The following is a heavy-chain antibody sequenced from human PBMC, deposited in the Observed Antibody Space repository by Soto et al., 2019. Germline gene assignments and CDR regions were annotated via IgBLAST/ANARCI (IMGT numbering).Heavy chain of an antibody. J-gene: IGHJ4*02. D-gene: IGHD4-17*01. Sequence: GASVKVFCKASGFTFSSSAVQWVRQARGQRLEWIGWIVVASGNTNYAQKFQERATITRDMSTSTAYMELSSLRSEDTAVYYCAAATTVTTFDYWGQGTQVTVSS. CDR3: AAATTVTTFDY. CDR2: IVVASGNT. CDR1: GFTFSSSA. V-gene: IGHV1-58*01.